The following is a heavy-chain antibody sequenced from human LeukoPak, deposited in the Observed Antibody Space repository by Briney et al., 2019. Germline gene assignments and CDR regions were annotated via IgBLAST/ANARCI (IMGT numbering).Heavy chain of an antibody. CDR1: GSSFTSYC. CDR3: ARMKGGRFEIDY. J-gene: IGHJ4*02. Sequence: GESLQVSFKGSGSSFTSYCIGWVRPMPGKGLEWMGIIYPGDSDTRYSPSFQGQVTISADKSISTAYLQWSSLKASDTAMYYCARMKGGRFEIDYWGQGTLVTVSS. D-gene: IGHD3-16*01. V-gene: IGHV5-51*01. CDR2: IYPGDSDT.